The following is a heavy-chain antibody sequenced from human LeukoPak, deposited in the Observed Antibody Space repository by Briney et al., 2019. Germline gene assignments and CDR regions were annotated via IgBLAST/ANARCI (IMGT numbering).Heavy chain of an antibody. Sequence: GGSLRLSCAASGFTFSNYAMSWVRQSPGKGLEWVSTISSSGGSTYYADSVKGRFTISRDNSKNTLYLQMNSLRAEDTAVYYCARVLDCGGDCLYAFDIWGQGTMVTVSS. V-gene: IGHV3-23*01. CDR2: ISSSGGST. J-gene: IGHJ3*02. CDR3: ARVLDCGGDCLYAFDI. D-gene: IGHD2-21*02. CDR1: GFTFSNYA.